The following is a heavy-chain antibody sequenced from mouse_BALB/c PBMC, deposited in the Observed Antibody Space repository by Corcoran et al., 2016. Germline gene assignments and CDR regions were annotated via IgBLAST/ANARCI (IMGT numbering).Heavy chain of an antibody. D-gene: IGHD2-1*01. CDR1: GYSITSGYY. J-gene: IGHJ3*01. V-gene: IGHV3-6*02. CDR3: VRDGGNHWFVY. Sequence: DVQLQESGPGLVKPSQSLSLTCSVTGYSITSGYYWNWIRQFPGNKLEWMGYISYDGSNNYNPSLKNRISITRDTSNNQFFLKLNSVTTEDTATYYCVRDGGNHWFVYWGQGTLFTVSA. CDR2: ISYDGSN.